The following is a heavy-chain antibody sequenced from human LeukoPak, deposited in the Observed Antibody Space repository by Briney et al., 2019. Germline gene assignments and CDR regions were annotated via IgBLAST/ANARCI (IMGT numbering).Heavy chain of an antibody. CDR1: GYTFTSYD. D-gene: IGHD1-26*01. CDR2: MNPNSGNT. Sequence: VASVKVSCKASGYTFTSYDINWVRQATGQGLEWMGWMNPNSGNTGYAQKFQGRVTITRNTSISTAYMELSSLRSEDTAVYYCALVGATDIRFDYWGQGTLVTVSS. V-gene: IGHV1-8*03. J-gene: IGHJ4*02. CDR3: ALVGATDIRFDY.